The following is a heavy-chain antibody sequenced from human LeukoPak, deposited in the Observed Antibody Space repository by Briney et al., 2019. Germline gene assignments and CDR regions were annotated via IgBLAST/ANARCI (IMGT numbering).Heavy chain of an antibody. CDR2: MYYSGNT. CDR1: GGSIRSDDSY. D-gene: IGHD5-12*01. CDR3: ARDRWMKAGNIWLHYGMDV. V-gene: IGHV4-30-4*01. J-gene: IGHJ6*02. Sequence: SQTLSLTCSVSGGSIRSDDSYWTWIRQSPGKGLEWIGYMYYSGNTYYNPSLKSRVTISEDRSKSQISLRLASLTAADTAVYYCARDRWMKAGNIWLHYGMDVWGQGITVTFSS.